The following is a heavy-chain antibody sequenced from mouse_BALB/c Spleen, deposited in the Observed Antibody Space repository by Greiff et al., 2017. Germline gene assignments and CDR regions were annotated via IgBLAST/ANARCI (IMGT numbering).Heavy chain of an antibody. CDR3: ARGGITTGLFDY. D-gene: IGHD1-1*01. Sequence: EVQGVESGGGLVQPGGSRKLSCAASGFTFSSLGMHWVRQAPEKGLEWVAYISSGSSTIYYADTVKGRFTISRDNPKNTLFLQMTSLRSEDTAMYYCARGGITTGLFDYWGQGTTLTVSS. V-gene: IGHV5-17*02. J-gene: IGHJ2*01. CDR2: ISSGSSTI. CDR1: GFTFSSLG.